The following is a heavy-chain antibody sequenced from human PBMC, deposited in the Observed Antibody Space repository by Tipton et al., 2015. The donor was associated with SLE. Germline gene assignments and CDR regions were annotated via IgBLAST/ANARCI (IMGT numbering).Heavy chain of an antibody. CDR3: ARDQFATVGAFDL. D-gene: IGHD1-14*01. CDR2: IYTSGST. Sequence: TLSLTCTVSGDSIRSGSYYWSWIRQPAGKGLEWIGRIYTSGSTNYHTSLRSRVTVSLDTSKNQISLNLTSVTAADTALYFCARDQFATVGAFDLWGQGTMVTVSS. CDR1: GDSIRSGSYY. J-gene: IGHJ3*01. V-gene: IGHV4-61*02.